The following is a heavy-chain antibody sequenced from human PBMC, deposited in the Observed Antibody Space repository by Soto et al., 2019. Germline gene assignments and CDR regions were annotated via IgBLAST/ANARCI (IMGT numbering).Heavy chain of an antibody. CDR1: GFTVSSNY. Sequence: GGSLRLSCAASGFTVSSNYMSWVRQAPGKGLEWVSVIYSGGSTYYADSVKGRFTISRDNSKNTLYLQMNSLRAEDTAVYYCARGYCSSTSCYNPWGQGTLVTVSS. V-gene: IGHV3-66*01. J-gene: IGHJ4*02. D-gene: IGHD2-2*02. CDR3: ARGYCSSTSCYNP. CDR2: IYSGGST.